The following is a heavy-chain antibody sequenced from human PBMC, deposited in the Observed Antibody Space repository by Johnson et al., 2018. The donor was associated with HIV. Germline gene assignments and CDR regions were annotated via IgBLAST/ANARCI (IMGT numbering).Heavy chain of an antibody. CDR1: GFTFSRYA. CDR3: ARAPYRSSWYEPDDAFDI. Sequence: QVKLVESGGGVVQPERSLSLSCSASGFTFSRYAMHWVRQAPGKGLEWVACISYDGSNKYYADSVKGRFTISRDNAKNSLYMQMNSLRAEDTAVYYCARAPYRSSWYEPDDAFDIWGQGTMVTVSS. CDR2: ISYDGSNK. J-gene: IGHJ3*02. V-gene: IGHV3-30*04. D-gene: IGHD6-13*01.